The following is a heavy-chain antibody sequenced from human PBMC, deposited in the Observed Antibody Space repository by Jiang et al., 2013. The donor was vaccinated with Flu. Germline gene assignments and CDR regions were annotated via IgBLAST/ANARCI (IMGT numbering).Heavy chain of an antibody. CDR2: IYYSGST. Sequence: KPSETLSLTCTVSGGSISSYYWSWIRQPPGKGLEWIGYIYYSGSTNYNPSLKSRVTISVDTSKNQFSLKLSSVTAADTAVYYCAREWRYGAFDIWGQGTMVTVSS. V-gene: IGHV4-59*01. CDR1: GGSISSYY. J-gene: IGHJ3*02. CDR3: AREWRYGAFDI. D-gene: IGHD4-17*01.